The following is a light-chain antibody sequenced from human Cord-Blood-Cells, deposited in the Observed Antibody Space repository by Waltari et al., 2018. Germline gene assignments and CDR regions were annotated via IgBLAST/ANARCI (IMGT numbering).Light chain of an antibody. Sequence: QSALTQPASVSGSPGQSITISCTGTSSDVGSYNLVSWYQQHPGKAPKLMIYEVSKRPSGFANRFAGSKSGNTASLTISGLKAEDEADYYCCSYAGSSTYVFGTGTKVTVL. J-gene: IGLJ1*01. CDR1: SSDVGSYNL. CDR3: CSYAGSSTYV. V-gene: IGLV2-23*02. CDR2: EVS.